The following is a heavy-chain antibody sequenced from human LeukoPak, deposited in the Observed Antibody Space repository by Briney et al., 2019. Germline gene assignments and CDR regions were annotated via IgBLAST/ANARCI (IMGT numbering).Heavy chain of an antibody. CDR3: ARHIREWDSSGYHFDY. J-gene: IGHJ4*02. V-gene: IGHV4-39*01. Sequence: SQTLSLTCTVSGGSISSGGYYWSWIRQPPGKGLEWIGSIYYSGSTYYNPSLKSRVTISVDTSKNQFSLKLSSVTAADTAVYYCARHIREWDSSGYHFDYWGQGTLVTVSS. D-gene: IGHD3-22*01. CDR2: IYYSGST. CDR1: GGSISSGGYY.